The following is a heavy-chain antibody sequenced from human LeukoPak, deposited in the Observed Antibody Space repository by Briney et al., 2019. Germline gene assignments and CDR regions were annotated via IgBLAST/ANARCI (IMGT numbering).Heavy chain of an antibody. Sequence: GGSLRLSCAASGFTVSSNYMSWVRQAPGKGLEWVSVIYSGGSTYYADSVKGRFTISRDNSKNTLYLQMNSLRAEDTAVYYCARDYGDYVFDYWGQGTLVTVSS. D-gene: IGHD4-17*01. CDR3: ARDYGDYVFDY. V-gene: IGHV3-53*01. J-gene: IGHJ4*02. CDR1: GFTVSSNY. CDR2: IYSGGST.